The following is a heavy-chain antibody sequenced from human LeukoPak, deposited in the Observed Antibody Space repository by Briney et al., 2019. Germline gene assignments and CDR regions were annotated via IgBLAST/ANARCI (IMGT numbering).Heavy chain of an antibody. D-gene: IGHD5-18*01. J-gene: IGHJ4*02. Sequence: GGSLRLSCAASGFTFSSYSMNWVRQAPGKGLEWVSSISSSSYIYYADSVKGRFTISRDNAKNSLYLQMNSLRAEDTAVYYCARGGRGYSYDPFDYWGQGTLVTVSS. CDR1: GFTFSSYS. V-gene: IGHV3-21*01. CDR2: ISSSSYI. CDR3: ARGGRGYSYDPFDY.